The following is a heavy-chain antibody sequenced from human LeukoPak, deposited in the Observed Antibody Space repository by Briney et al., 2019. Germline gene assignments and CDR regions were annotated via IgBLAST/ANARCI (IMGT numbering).Heavy chain of an antibody. CDR3: ARSYGMATSFDY. V-gene: IGHV4-59*01. J-gene: IGHJ4*02. D-gene: IGHD5-24*01. CDR2: IYYSGST. Sequence: PSETLSLTCTVSGGSISSYCWSWIRQPPGKGLEWIGYIYYSGSTNYNPSLKSRVTISVDTSKNQFSLKLSSVTAADTAVYYCARSYGMATSFDYWGQGTLVTVSS. CDR1: GGSISSYC.